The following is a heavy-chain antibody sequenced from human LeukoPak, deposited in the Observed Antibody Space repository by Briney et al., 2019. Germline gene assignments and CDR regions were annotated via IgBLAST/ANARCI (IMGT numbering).Heavy chain of an antibody. D-gene: IGHD6-19*01. CDR3: ARTVAGTDAFDI. J-gene: IGHJ3*02. Sequence: SVKVSCKASGGTFSSYAISWVRQVPGQGLEWMGGTIPIFGTANYAQKFQGRVTITTDESTSTAYMELSSLRSEDTAVYYCARTVAGTDAFDIWGQGTTVTVSS. CDR2: TIPIFGTA. CDR1: GGTFSSYA. V-gene: IGHV1-69*05.